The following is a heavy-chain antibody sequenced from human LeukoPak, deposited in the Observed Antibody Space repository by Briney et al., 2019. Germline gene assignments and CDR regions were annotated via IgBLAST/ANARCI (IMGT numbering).Heavy chain of an antibody. D-gene: IGHD3-10*01. J-gene: IGHJ4*02. Sequence: GGSLRLSCAASGFTFGSYAMSWVRQAPGKGLEWVSTIGGSGDTTYYADSVKGRFTISRDNPKSTLYLQMSSLRAEDTAVYYCAKYARFAREIDYWGQGTLVTVSS. CDR1: GFTFGSYA. CDR2: IGGSGDTT. CDR3: AKYARFAREIDY. V-gene: IGHV3-23*01.